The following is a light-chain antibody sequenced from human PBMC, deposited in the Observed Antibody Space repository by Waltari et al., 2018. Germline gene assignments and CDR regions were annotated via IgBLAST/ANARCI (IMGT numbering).Light chain of an antibody. V-gene: IGKV1-39*01. CDR3: QQSYSTPYT. Sequence: DIQMTQSPSSLSAFVGDRVTITCRASQSITIYLNWYQEQPGKAPKLLIYGASSLQGGVPSRFSGSGSGTDFTLTISSLQPEDFATYYCQQSYSTPYTFGQGTRLEFK. J-gene: IGKJ2*01. CDR2: GAS. CDR1: QSITIY.